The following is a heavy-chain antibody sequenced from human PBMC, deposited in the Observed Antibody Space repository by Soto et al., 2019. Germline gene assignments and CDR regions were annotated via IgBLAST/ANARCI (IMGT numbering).Heavy chain of an antibody. V-gene: IGHV6-1*01. D-gene: IGHD5-12*01. J-gene: IGHJ5*02. CDR3: ARYSGYDNWFDP. CDR1: RDNVSSNSAA. CDR2: TYYRSKWYN. Sequence: SQTLSLTCAISRDNVSSNSAAWNWIRQFPSRGLEWLGRTYYRSKWYNDYAVSVKSRITINPDTSKNQFSLQLNSVTPEDTAVYYCARYSGYDNWFDPWGQGTLVTVSS.